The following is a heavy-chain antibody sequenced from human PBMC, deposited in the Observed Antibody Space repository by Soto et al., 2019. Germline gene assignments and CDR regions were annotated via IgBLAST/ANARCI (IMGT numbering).Heavy chain of an antibody. CDR1: GFTFSSYA. J-gene: IGHJ4*02. D-gene: IGHD1-1*01. CDR2: ISGSGGST. Sequence: PGGSLRLSCAASGFTFSSYAMSWVRQAPGKGLEWVSAISGSGGSTYYADSVKGRFTISRDNSKNTLYLQMNSLRAEDTAVYYCAKDGNGTPQSSSLPFDYWGQGTLVTVSS. CDR3: AKDGNGTPQSSSLPFDY. V-gene: IGHV3-23*01.